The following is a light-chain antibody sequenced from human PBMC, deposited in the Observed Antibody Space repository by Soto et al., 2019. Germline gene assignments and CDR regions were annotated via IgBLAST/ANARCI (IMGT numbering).Light chain of an antibody. V-gene: IGLV2-18*02. CDR2: EVS. J-gene: IGLJ2*01. CDR1: SSDVGSYNR. Sequence: QSALTQPPSVSGSPGQSVTISCTGTSSDVGSYNRVSWYQQPPGTAPKLMIHEVSNRPSGVPDRFPGSKSGNTASLTISGLQAEDEADYYCSSYTSSSTLVFGGGTKLTVL. CDR3: SSYTSSSTLV.